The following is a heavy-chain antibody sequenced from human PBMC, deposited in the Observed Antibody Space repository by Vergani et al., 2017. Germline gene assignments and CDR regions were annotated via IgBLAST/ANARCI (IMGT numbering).Heavy chain of an antibody. CDR2: IYNSGST. V-gene: IGHV4-31*03. CDR3: ASQDDHNGSPGAFDI. Sequence: QVQLQESGPGLLKPSQTLSLTCTVSGGSLSSGSYYWSWVRQRPGKGLEWIGYIYNSGSTYYNPSLKSRVTISVDPSKNQFSLKLRSVTAADTAVYYCASQDDHNGSPGAFDIWGQGTKVTVSS. D-gene: IGHD2-15*01. J-gene: IGHJ3*02. CDR1: GGSLSSGSYY.